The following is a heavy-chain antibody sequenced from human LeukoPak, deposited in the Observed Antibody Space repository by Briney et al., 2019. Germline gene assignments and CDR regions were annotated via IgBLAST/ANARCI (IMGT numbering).Heavy chain of an antibody. CDR3: AKRPTFYKTFDY. CDR2: ISESSNYT. Sequence: GGSLRLSCAASGFTFSSYSINWVRQAPGKGLEWVSSISESSNYTYYADSVKGRFTISRDNSKSTLYLQIHSLRADDTAFYYCAKRPTFYKTFDYWGQGTLVTVS. D-gene: IGHD3-16*01. J-gene: IGHJ4*02. V-gene: IGHV3-21*04. CDR1: GFTFSSYS.